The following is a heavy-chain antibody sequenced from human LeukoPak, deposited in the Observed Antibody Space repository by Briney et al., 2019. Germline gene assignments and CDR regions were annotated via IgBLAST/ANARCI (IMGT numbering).Heavy chain of an antibody. D-gene: IGHD5-24*01. Sequence: PGGSLRLSCAASGFTVSSNYMSWVRQAPGKGLEWVSVIYSGGSTYYADSVKGRFTISRGNSKNTLYLQMNSLRAEDTAVYYCARCLYDGCNLGICYYFDYWGQGTLVTVSS. CDR1: GFTVSSNY. J-gene: IGHJ4*02. V-gene: IGHV3-53*01. CDR2: IYSGGST. CDR3: ARCLYDGCNLGICYYFDY.